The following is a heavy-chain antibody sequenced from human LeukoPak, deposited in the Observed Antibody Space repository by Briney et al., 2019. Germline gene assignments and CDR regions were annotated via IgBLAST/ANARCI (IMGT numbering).Heavy chain of an antibody. CDR2: IRYDGSNK. D-gene: IGHD5-18*01. CDR3: AREAYGYFNYFDY. CDR1: GFTFNSYG. Sequence: GGSLRLSCAASGFTFNSYGMHWVRQAPGKGLEWVAFIRYDGSNKYYADSVKGRFTISRDNAKNSLYLQMNSLRAEDTAVYYCAREAYGYFNYFDYWGQGTLVTVSS. V-gene: IGHV3-30*02. J-gene: IGHJ4*02.